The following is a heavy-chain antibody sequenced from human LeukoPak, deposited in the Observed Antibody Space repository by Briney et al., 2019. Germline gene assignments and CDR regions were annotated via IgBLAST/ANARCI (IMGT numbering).Heavy chain of an antibody. D-gene: IGHD5-18*01. J-gene: IGHJ6*03. CDR2: IHYSGTT. Sequence: SETLSLTCTVSGGSISSRSYYWGWIRQPPGKGLEWIGSIHYSGTTYYNPSLDSRVTILVDTSKNQFSLKLSSVTAADTAVYYCARDGYSYGWGYYYYYYMDVWGKGTTVTVSS. CDR1: GGSISSRSYY. V-gene: IGHV4-39*07. CDR3: ARDGYSYGWGYYYYYYMDV.